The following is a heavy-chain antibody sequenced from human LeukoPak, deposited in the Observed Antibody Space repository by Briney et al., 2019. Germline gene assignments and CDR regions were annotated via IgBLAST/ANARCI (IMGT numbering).Heavy chain of an antibody. CDR2: IYPGDSDT. Sequence: GESLKISCKGSGYTFSNYWIGWVRQMPVKGLEWMGIIYPGDSDTKYSPSFQGQVTISADKSISTASLQWSSLKASDTAMYYCARQFSGFYSPVDSWGQGTLVTVSS. CDR3: ARQFSGFYSPVDS. V-gene: IGHV5-51*01. J-gene: IGHJ4*02. D-gene: IGHD3-22*01. CDR1: GYTFSNYW.